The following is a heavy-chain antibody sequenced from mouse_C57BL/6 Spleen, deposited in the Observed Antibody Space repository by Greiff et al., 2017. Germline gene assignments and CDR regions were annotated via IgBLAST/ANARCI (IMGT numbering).Heavy chain of an antibody. J-gene: IGHJ1*03. D-gene: IGHD3-3*01. Sequence: VQLQQSGPELVKPGASVKISCKASGYTFTDYYMNWVKQSHGKSLEWIGDINPNNGGTSYNQKFKGKATLTVDKSASTAYMELRSLTSEDSSVYYCAISRTGTWYFDVWGTGTTVTVSS. CDR2: INPNNGGT. V-gene: IGHV1-26*01. CDR1: GYTFTDYY. CDR3: AISRTGTWYFDV.